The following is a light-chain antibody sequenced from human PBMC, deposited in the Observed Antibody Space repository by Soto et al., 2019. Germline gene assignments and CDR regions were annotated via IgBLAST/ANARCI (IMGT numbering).Light chain of an antibody. CDR3: QQSLTTPLT. J-gene: IGKJ4*01. CDR2: ATS. Sequence: DIQMTQSPSSLSASVGDRVTITCRASQSITIYLNWYQQKPGKAPKLLIFATSSLQSGVPSRFSGSGSGTAFTLTISCLQPEDLATYYCQQSLTTPLTFGGGTKVEI. V-gene: IGKV1-39*01. CDR1: QSITIY.